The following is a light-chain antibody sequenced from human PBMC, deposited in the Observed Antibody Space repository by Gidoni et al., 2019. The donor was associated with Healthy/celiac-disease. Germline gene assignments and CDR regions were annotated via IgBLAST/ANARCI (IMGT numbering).Light chain of an antibody. CDR3: QQRSNWQELT. J-gene: IGKJ4*01. CDR2: DAS. Sequence: EIAFTQSPATLSLPTGERATLSCRASQSVSSYLAWYQQKPGQAPRLLIYDASNRATGIPARFSGSGSGTDFTLTISSLEPEDFAVYYCQQRSNWQELTFGGGTKVEIK. CDR1: QSVSSY. V-gene: IGKV3-11*01.